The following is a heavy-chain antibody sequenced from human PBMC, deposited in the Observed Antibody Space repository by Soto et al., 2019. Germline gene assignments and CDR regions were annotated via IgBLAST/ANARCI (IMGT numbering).Heavy chain of an antibody. D-gene: IGHD3-22*01. CDR3: ARDKNFYDSSGYSRRPYYHYGMAV. CDR1: RYTFTGNY. J-gene: IGHJ6*02. Sequence: GASVKVSCKACRYTFTGNYMHCLHQAPGQSIEWTGWINPNSGGTNYAQKFQCWVTMTRNTSISTAYMELSRLRSDDTAVYYCARDKNFYDSSGYSRRPYYHYGMAVWGQGTTVTVSS. CDR2: INPNSGGT. V-gene: IGHV1-2*04.